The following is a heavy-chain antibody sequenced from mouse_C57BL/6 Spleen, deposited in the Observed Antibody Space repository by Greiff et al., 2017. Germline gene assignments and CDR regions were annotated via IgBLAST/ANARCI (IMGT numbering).Heavy chain of an antibody. CDR1: GFTFSDYG. Sequence: EVQLVQSGGGLVKPGGSLKLSCAASGFTFSDYGMHWVRQAPEKGLEWVAYISSGSSTIYYADTVKGRFTMARDNATNTLYLQMTSLRSEDTAVYYCARQYYGSSYYAMDYWGQGTSVTVSS. D-gene: IGHD1-1*01. CDR3: ARQYYGSSYYAMDY. V-gene: IGHV5-17*01. CDR2: ISSGSSTI. J-gene: IGHJ4*01.